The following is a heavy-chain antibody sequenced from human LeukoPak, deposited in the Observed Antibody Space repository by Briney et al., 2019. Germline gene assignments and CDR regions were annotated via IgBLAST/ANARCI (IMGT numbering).Heavy chain of an antibody. Sequence: PGGSLRLSCAASGFTFSSYAMSWVRQAPGKGLEWVSAISDSGGSTYYADSVKGRFTISRDNSKNTLYLQMNSLRAEDTAVYYCAKGGSLLWFGELFNWGQGTLVTVSS. CDR3: AKGGSLLWFGELFN. D-gene: IGHD3-10*01. V-gene: IGHV3-23*01. J-gene: IGHJ4*02. CDR2: ISDSGGST. CDR1: GFTFSSYA.